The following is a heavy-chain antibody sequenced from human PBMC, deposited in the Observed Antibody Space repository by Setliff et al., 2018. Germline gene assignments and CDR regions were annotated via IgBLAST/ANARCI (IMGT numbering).Heavy chain of an antibody. CDR1: GYIFTYYA. CDR2: INAGNGNT. D-gene: IGHD3-22*01. CDR3: ARRPYDSSGYFNY. Sequence: ASVKVSCKASGYIFTYYAIHWVRQAPGLRLEWMGWINAGNGNTKYSQKFQGRVTITRDTSASTAYMELSSLTSEDTAVYYCARRPYDSSGYFNYWGQGTLVTVSS. J-gene: IGHJ4*02. V-gene: IGHV1-3*01.